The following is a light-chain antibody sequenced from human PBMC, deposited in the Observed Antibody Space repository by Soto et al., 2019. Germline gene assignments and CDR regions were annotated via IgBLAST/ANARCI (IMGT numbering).Light chain of an antibody. J-gene: IGKJ4*01. V-gene: IGKV1-39*01. CDR3: QQSYGTPT. CDR1: QSISNY. Sequence: DIQMTQSPSSLSASVGDRVTITCRASQSISNYLNWYQQKPGKAPKLLIYAAYSLQSGVPSRFSGSGSGTDFTFTSSSLQPEDFATYYCQQSYGTPTFGGGTEVEIK. CDR2: AAY.